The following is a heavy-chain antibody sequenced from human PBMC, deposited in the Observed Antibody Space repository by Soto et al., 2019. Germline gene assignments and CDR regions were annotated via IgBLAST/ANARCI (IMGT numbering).Heavy chain of an antibody. CDR3: ARVVPGAEAWFGP. CDR1: GYTFSNYG. D-gene: IGHD2-2*01. V-gene: IGHV1-18*01. CDR2: ISLSTDGK. J-gene: IGHJ5*02. Sequence: QVQLVQPGGEVKRLGASVKVSCRTSGYTFSNYGFTWVRQAPEQLLDWLEWISLSTDGKNYAQKFPGRVSMTTDTSTTTAYMELRSLRSDDTAVYYGARVVPGAEAWFGPWGQGTLVTVSS.